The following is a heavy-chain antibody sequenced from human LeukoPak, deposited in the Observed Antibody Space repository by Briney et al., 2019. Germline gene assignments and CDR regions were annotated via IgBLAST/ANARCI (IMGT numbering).Heavy chain of an antibody. CDR2: VHLDERT. D-gene: IGHD6-25*01. Sequence: PSETLSLTCGVSGGSVSSTNWWTWIRQPPGKGLEWIGEVHLDERTNINPSLKSRLTMSVDLSENHVSLKPTSVTAADTAVYYCAREGGFYRPLDYSGQGTLVTVSS. CDR1: GGSVSSTNW. J-gene: IGHJ4*02. V-gene: IGHV4-4*02. CDR3: AREGGFYRPLDY.